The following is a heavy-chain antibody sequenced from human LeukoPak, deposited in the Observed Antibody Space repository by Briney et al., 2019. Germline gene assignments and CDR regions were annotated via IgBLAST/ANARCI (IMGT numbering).Heavy chain of an antibody. CDR3: ARGLTPRSSAWLDY. J-gene: IGHJ4*02. Sequence: PSETLPLTCTVSGGSISSGDYYWSWIRQHPGKGLEWIGYISYSGSTYYKSSLKSRVTISADTSKKQFSLKLTSVTAADTAVYYCARGLTPRSSAWLDYWGQGILVTVSS. CDR2: ISYSGST. V-gene: IGHV4-31*03. D-gene: IGHD6-13*01. CDR1: GGSISSGDYY.